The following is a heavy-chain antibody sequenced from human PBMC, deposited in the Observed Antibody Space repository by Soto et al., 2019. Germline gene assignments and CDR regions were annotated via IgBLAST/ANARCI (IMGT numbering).Heavy chain of an antibody. J-gene: IGHJ4*02. CDR3: ARHLLGGYYGSGSVYDY. CDR2: IYYSGST. D-gene: IGHD3-10*01. V-gene: IGHV4-39*01. CDR1: GGSISSSSYY. Sequence: SSETLSLTCTVSGGSISSSSYYWGWIRQPPGKGLEWIGSIYYSGSTYYNPSLKSRVTISVDTSKNQFSLKLSSVTAADTAVYYCARHLLGGYYGSGSVYDYWGKGTLVT.